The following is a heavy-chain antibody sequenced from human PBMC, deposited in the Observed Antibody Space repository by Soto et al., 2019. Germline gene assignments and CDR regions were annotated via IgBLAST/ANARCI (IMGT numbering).Heavy chain of an antibody. V-gene: IGHV5-10-1*01. CDR2: IDPSDSYT. CDR3: ARQSSVYSYGFYYYYGMDV. J-gene: IGHJ6*02. D-gene: IGHD5-18*01. CDR1: GYSFTSYW. Sequence: PGESLKISCKGSGYSFTSYWISWVRQMPGKGLEWMGRIDPSDSYTNYSPSFQGHVTISADKSISTAYLQWSSLKASDTAMYYCARQSSVYSYGFYYYYGMDVWGQGTMVTVSS.